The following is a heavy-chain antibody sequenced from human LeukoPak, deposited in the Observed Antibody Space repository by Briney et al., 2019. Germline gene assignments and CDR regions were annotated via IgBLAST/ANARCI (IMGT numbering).Heavy chain of an antibody. J-gene: IGHJ6*02. Sequence: GGSLRLSCAASGFTFSSYSMNWVRQAPGKGLEWVSSISSSSSYIYYADSVKGRFTISRDNAKNSLYLQMNSLRAEDTAVYYCARGDAVTTNGYYYYGMDVWGQGTTVTVSS. CDR2: ISSSSSYI. CDR1: GFTFSSYS. D-gene: IGHD4-17*01. CDR3: ARGDAVTTNGYYYYGMDV. V-gene: IGHV3-21*01.